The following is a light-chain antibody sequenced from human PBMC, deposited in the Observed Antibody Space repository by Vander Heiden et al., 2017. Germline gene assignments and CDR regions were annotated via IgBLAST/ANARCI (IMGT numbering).Light chain of an antibody. Sequence: QSALTQPPSASGSPGQSVTISCTGTSSDVGGYNYVSWYQQHPGKAPKPMIYEVSKRPSGVPDRFSGSKSGNTASLNVSGLQAEDEADYYCSSYAGSNNLGVFGGGTKLTVL. V-gene: IGLV2-8*01. CDR1: SSDVGGYNY. CDR2: EVS. J-gene: IGLJ2*01. CDR3: SSYAGSNNLGV.